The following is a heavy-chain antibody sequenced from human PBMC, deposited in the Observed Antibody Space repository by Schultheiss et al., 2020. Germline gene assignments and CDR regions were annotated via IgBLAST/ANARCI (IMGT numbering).Heavy chain of an antibody. CDR1: GFTFSSYA. D-gene: IGHD6-19*01. Sequence: GGSLRLSCAASGFTFSSYAMHWVRQAPGKGLEWVSAISGSGGSTYYADSVKGRFTISRDNSKNTLYLQMNSLRAEDTAVYYCAKALLNETSSGWWYFDYWGQGTLVTVSS. J-gene: IGHJ4*02. V-gene: IGHV3-23*01. CDR2: ISGSGGST. CDR3: AKALLNETSSGWWYFDY.